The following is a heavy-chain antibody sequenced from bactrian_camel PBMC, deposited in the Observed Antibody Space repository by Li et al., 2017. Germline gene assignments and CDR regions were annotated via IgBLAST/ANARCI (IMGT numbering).Heavy chain of an antibody. CDR3: AAFLRRGTCGIGGATDFRD. J-gene: IGHJ6*01. V-gene: IGHV3S40*01. CDR2: INSGGVTT. D-gene: IGHD2*01. CDR1: GFTFSSYD. Sequence: DVQLVESGGGLVQPGGSLRLSCAASGFTFSSYDMSWVRQAPGKGLEWVSAINSGGVTTYYAGSAKGRFTISRDNAKNTLYLQMNSLKPEDTAMYYCAAFLRRGTCGIGGATDFRDWGQGTQVTVS.